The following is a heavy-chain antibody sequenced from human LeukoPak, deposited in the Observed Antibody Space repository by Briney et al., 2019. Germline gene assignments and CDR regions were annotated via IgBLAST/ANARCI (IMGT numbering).Heavy chain of an antibody. CDR1: GYTFTSYD. D-gene: IGHD2-2*02. J-gene: IGHJ4*02. CDR3: ARDSDIVVVPAAIRGDY. V-gene: IGHV1-8*01. Sequence: ASVKVSCKASGYTFTSYDINWVRQATGQGLEWMGWMNPNSGNTGYAQKFQGRVTMTRNTSISTAYMELSSLRSDDTAVYYCARDSDIVVVPAAIRGDYWGQGTLVTVSS. CDR2: MNPNSGNT.